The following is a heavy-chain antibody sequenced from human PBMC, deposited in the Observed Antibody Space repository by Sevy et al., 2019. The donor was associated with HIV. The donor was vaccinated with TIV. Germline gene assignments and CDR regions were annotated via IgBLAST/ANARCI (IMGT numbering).Heavy chain of an antibody. V-gene: IGHV3-23*01. J-gene: IGHJ4*02. CDR1: GFTFSSYA. CDR3: AKEGRVTYYYDSSGYYYVDY. D-gene: IGHD3-22*01. Sequence: GGSLRLSCAASGFTFSSYAMSWVRQPPGKGLEWVSAISGSGGSTYYADSVKGRFTISRDNSKNTLYLQMNSLRAEDTAVYYCAKEGRVTYYYDSSGYYYVDYWGQGTLVTVSS. CDR2: ISGSGGST.